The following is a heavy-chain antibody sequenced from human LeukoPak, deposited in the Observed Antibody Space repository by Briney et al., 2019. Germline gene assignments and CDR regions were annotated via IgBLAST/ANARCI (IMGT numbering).Heavy chain of an antibody. CDR2: ISNTGSPI. V-gene: IGHV3-48*02. CDR3: ARVRGPTVETMYFDY. Sequence: PGGSLRLSCTPSGFTFSTYSIIWVRQAPGKGLEWVSYISNTGSPIYYADSVKGRFTISRDTAKNSLYLQMNSLRDADTAVYYCARVRGPTVETMYFDYWSQGTLVTVSS. D-gene: IGHD4-23*01. J-gene: IGHJ4*02. CDR1: GFTFSTYS.